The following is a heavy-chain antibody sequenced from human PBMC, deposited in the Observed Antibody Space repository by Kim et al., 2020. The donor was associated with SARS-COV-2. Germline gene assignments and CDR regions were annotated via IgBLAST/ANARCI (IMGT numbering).Heavy chain of an antibody. CDR1: GFTFSSYA. CDR2: ISYDGSNK. CDR3: ARDYCSSTSCRIYYYYGMDV. D-gene: IGHD2-2*01. V-gene: IGHV3-30*04. Sequence: GGSLRLSCAASGFTFSSYAMHWVRQAPGKGLEWVAVISYDGSNKYYADSVKGRFTISRDNSKNTLYLQMNSLRAEDTAVYYCARDYCSSTSCRIYYYYGMDVWGQGTTVTVSS. J-gene: IGHJ6*02.